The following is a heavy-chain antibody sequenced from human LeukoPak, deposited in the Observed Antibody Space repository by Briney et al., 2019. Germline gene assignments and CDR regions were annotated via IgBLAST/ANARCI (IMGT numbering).Heavy chain of an antibody. D-gene: IGHD1-1*01. V-gene: IGHV3-21*01. J-gene: IGHJ3*02. CDR3: ARGYGTFDI. CDR1: GFTFNTYT. Sequence: GGSLRLSCAASGFTFNTYTMNWVRQAPGKGLEWVSSISSDGSYMYYADSVKGRLTISRDNAKNSLYLQMNGLRAEDTAVYYCARGYGTFDIWGQGTMVTVSS. CDR2: ISSDGSYM.